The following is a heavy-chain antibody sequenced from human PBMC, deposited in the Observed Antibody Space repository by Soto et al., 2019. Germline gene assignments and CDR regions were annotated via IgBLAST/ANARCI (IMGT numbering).Heavy chain of an antibody. D-gene: IGHD3-22*01. Sequence: SQLLFVSCTVSGGSINSGGCGWTFIQQRPLEVLECIGFIYQTVTPNNAPSLKSRVTISVDRSNNQFSLKLNSVTDADTAVYYCARGVNYYDSSGSSWFEPWGQGALVTVSS. J-gene: IGHJ5*02. CDR1: GGSINSGGCG. CDR3: ARGVNYYDSSGSSWFEP. V-gene: IGHV4-30-2*01. CDR2: IYQTVTP.